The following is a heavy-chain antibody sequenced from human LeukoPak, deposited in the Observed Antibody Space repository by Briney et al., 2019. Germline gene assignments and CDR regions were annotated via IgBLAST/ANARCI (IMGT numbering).Heavy chain of an antibody. J-gene: IGHJ5*02. V-gene: IGHV1-46*01. CDR2: INPSGGST. Sequence: ASVKVSCKASGYTFSSYYMHWVRQAPGQGLEWMGIINPSGGSTSYAQKFQGRVTMTRDTSTSTVYMELSSLRSEDTAVYYCATRYYGSGSFSWFDPWGQGTLVTVSS. CDR3: ATRYYGSGSFSWFDP. D-gene: IGHD3-10*01. CDR1: GYTFSSYY.